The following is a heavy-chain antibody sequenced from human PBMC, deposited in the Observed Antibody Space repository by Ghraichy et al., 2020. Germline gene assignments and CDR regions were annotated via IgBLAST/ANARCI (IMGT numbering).Heavy chain of an antibody. D-gene: IGHD6-6*01. CDR3: VTGSYSSSSLGGY. CDR2: INWNGGST. V-gene: IGHV3-20*01. CDR1: GFTFDDYG. Sequence: GESLNISCAASGFTFDDYGMSWVRQAPGKGLEWVSGINWNGGSTGYADSVKGRFTISRDNAKNSLYLQMNSLRAEDTALYHCVTGSYSSSSLGGYWGQGTLVTVSS. J-gene: IGHJ4*02.